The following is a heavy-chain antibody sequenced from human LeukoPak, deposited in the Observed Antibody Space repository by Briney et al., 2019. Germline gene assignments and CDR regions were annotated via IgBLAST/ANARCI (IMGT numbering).Heavy chain of an antibody. J-gene: IGHJ4*02. CDR2: ISWNSGSI. V-gene: IGHV3-9*03. CDR3: AKDMGDSKGGFDY. Sequence: PGGSLRLSCAASGFTFDDYAMHWVRQAPGKGLEWVSGISWNSGSIGYADSVKGRFTISRDNAKNSLYLQMNCLRAEDMALYYCAKDMGDSKGGFDYWGQGTLVTVSS. D-gene: IGHD2-21*01. CDR1: GFTFDDYA.